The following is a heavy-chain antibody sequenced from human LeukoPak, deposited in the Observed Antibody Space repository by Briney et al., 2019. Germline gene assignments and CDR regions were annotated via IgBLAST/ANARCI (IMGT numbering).Heavy chain of an antibody. J-gene: IGHJ4*02. CDR1: GGSISSSSYY. Sequence: PSETLSLTCTVSGGSISSSSYYWGWIRQPPGKGLEWIGSIYYSGSTYYNPSLKSRVTISVDTSKNQFSLKLSSVTAADTAVYYCARVGRYYYGSGSYYAYWGQGTLVTVSS. V-gene: IGHV4-39*07. D-gene: IGHD3-10*01. CDR3: ARVGRYYYGSGSYYAY. CDR2: IYYSGST.